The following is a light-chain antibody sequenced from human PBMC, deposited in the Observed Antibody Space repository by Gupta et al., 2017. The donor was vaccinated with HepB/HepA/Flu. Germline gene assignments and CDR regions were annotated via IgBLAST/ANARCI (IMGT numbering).Light chain of an antibody. Sequence: EIVLTQSPGTLSLSPGERATLSCRPSQSVSSRYLAWYQQKPGQAPRLLIYGASSRATGIPDRFSGSGSGTDFTLTISRLESEDFAVYYCQQYGSSPPYTFGQGTKLEIK. J-gene: IGKJ2*01. CDR3: QQYGSSPPYT. CDR2: GAS. V-gene: IGKV3-20*01. CDR1: QSVSSRY.